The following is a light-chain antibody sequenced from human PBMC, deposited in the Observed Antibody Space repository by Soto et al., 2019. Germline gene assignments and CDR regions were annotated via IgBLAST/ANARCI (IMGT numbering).Light chain of an antibody. CDR3: QRSYNAPFT. V-gene: IGKV1-5*03. CDR1: QSISQW. CDR2: KTS. Sequence: DIQMTQSPSTLSASVGDRVTITCRASQSISQWLAWYHQKPGEAPKVLIYKTSSLQSGVPSRFSGSGSGTECTLTISSLQPDDLATYYCQRSYNAPFTFGPGTKVSIK. J-gene: IGKJ3*01.